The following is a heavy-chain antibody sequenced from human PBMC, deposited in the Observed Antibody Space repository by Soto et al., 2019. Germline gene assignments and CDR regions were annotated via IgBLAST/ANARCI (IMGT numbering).Heavy chain of an antibody. CDR1: GFTFSNSW. CDR3: AREFDY. V-gene: IGHV3-7*04. CDR2: IKQDGSEK. J-gene: IGHJ4*02. Sequence: EVQLVESGGGLVQPGGSLRLSCATSGFTFSNSWMSWVRQAPGKGLEWVANIKQDGSEKYYVDSVKGRFTISRDNARNSLYLQMNSLRAGDTAVYYCAREFDYWGQGTLVTVSS.